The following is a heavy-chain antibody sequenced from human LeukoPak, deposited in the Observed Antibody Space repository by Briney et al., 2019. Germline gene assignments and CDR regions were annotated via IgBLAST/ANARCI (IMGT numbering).Heavy chain of an antibody. D-gene: IGHD2-21*02. CDR1: GGTFSSYA. V-gene: IGHV1-69*13. J-gene: IGHJ3*02. CDR3: ARSLSPIVVVTALDAFDI. CDR2: IIPIFGTA. Sequence: ASVKVSCKASGGTFSSYAISWVRQAPGQGLEWMGGIIPIFGTANYAQKFQGRVTITADESTSTAYMELSSLRSEDTAVYYCARSLSPIVVVTALDAFDIWGQGTMVTVSS.